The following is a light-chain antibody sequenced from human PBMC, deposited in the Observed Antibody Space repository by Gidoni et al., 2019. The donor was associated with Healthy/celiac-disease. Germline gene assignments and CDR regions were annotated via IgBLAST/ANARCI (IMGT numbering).Light chain of an antibody. J-gene: IGKJ3*01. CDR2: WAS. Sequence: DIVMTQSPDSLAVSLGERATINCKSSQSVLYSSNNKNHLAWYQQKPGKPPKRLIYWASTRESGVPDRFSGSGSGTDFTLTISSLQAEDVAVYYCQQYYSTPLTFXPXTKVDIK. V-gene: IGKV4-1*01. CDR3: QQYYSTPLT. CDR1: QSVLYSSNNKNH.